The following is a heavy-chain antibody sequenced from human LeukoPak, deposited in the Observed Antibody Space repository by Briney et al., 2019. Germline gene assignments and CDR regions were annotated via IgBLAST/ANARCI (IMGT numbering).Heavy chain of an antibody. Sequence: PGGSLRLSCAASGFPFTTYWMSWVRQAPGKGLEWVANINQDGTEKYYVDSVKGRFTISRDYAKNSLYLQMNSLRVEDTAVYYCAKVAKYYYGPETYYFFEQWGRGPPVPASS. CDR1: GFPFTTYW. V-gene: IGHV3-7*01. CDR2: INQDGTEK. CDR3: AKVAKYYYGPETYYFFEQ. J-gene: IGHJ4*02. D-gene: IGHD3-10*01.